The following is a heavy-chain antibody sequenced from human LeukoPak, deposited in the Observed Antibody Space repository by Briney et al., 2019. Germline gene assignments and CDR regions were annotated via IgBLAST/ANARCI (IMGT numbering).Heavy chain of an antibody. CDR2: IYYSATT. D-gene: IGHD5-18*01. CDR3: ARHRTAMVADAFDI. Sequence: SETLSLTCTASSGSINSGSYYWGWIRQPPGKGLEWIGSIYYSATTFYNPSLKSRVTISGDTSKNQFSLNLSSVTAADTAVYYCARHRTAMVADAFDIWGQGTKVTVSS. V-gene: IGHV4-39*01. CDR1: SGSINSGSYY. J-gene: IGHJ3*02.